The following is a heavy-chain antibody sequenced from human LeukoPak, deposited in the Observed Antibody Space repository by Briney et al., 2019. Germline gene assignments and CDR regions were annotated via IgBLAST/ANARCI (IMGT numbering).Heavy chain of an antibody. J-gene: IGHJ4*02. CDR3: APWSGLSSSNWYGPFDY. V-gene: IGHV3-30*14. Sequence: GGSLRLSCAASGFIFSAYPIHWVRQAPGKGLEWVAVISYDGKNKYYSDSVKGRFTISRDNSKNTLYLQMNRLRGEDTAVYYCAPWSGLSSSNWYGPFDYWGQGTLVTVSS. CDR2: ISYDGKNK. D-gene: IGHD1-1*01. CDR1: GFIFSAYP.